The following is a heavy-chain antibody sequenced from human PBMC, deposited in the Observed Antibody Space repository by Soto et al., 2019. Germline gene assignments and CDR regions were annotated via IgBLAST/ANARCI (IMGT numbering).Heavy chain of an antibody. Sequence: QVQLQESGPGLVKPSQTLSLTCTVSGGSISSGGYYWSWIRHHPGKGLEWIGYIYYSGSTYYNPSLKSRVTISVATSKNQFSLKLSSVTAADTAVYYCAIQNCSGGSCYSWQGGGFDYWGQGTLVTVSS. J-gene: IGHJ4*02. V-gene: IGHV4-31*03. CDR2: IYYSGST. D-gene: IGHD2-15*01. CDR3: AIQNCSGGSCYSWQGGGFDY. CDR1: GGSISSGGYY.